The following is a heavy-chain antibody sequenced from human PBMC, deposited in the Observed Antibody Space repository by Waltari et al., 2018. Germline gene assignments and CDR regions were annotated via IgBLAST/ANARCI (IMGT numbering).Heavy chain of an antibody. D-gene: IGHD3-22*01. V-gene: IGHV4-34*01. CDR2: INHSGST. CDR1: GGSFRGYY. J-gene: IGHJ3*02. Sequence: QVQLQQWGAGLLKPSETLSLTCAVYGGSFRGYYWSWIRQPPGKGREWIGEINHSGSTNYNPSLKSRVTISVDTSKNQFSLKMSSVTAADTAVYYCARHRGYYYDDAFDIWGQGTMVTVSS. CDR3: ARHRGYYYDDAFDI.